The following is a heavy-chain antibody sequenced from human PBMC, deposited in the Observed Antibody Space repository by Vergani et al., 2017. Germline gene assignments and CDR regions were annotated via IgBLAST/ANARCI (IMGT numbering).Heavy chain of an antibody. J-gene: IGHJ4*02. CDR3: ARDSH. Sequence: QVQLVESGGGVVQPGRSLRLSCAASGCTFSSYAMHWVRQAPGKGLEWVAVISYDGSNKYYADSVKGRFTISRDNSKSTLYLQMNSLRAEDTAVYYCARDSHWGQGTLVTVSS. CDR2: ISYDGSNK. V-gene: IGHV3-30-3*01. CDR1: GCTFSSYA.